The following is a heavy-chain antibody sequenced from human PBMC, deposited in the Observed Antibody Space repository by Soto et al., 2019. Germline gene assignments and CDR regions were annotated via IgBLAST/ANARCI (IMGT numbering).Heavy chain of an antibody. CDR3: ARHGLGDYFDY. D-gene: IGHD7-27*01. CDR1: GGSISSYY. CDR2: IYYSGST. J-gene: IGHJ4*02. V-gene: IGHV4-59*08. Sequence: SETLSLTCTVSGGSISSYYWSWIRQPPGKGLECIGYIYYSGSTNYNPSLKSRVTISVATSKNQFSLKLSFVTAADTAVYYCARHGLGDYFDYWGQGTLVTVSS.